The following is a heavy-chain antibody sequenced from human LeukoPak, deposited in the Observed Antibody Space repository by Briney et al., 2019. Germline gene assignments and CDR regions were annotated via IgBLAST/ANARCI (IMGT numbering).Heavy chain of an antibody. CDR3: ARDGVLYNWFDP. Sequence: SETLSLTCTVSGYSISSGYYWGWIRQPPGKGLEWIGSIYHSGSTYYNPSLKSRVTISADTSKNQFSLKLSSVTAADTAVYYCARDGVLYNWFDPWGQGTLVTVSS. CDR1: GYSISSGYY. D-gene: IGHD2-8*02. V-gene: IGHV4-38-2*02. CDR2: IYHSGST. J-gene: IGHJ5*02.